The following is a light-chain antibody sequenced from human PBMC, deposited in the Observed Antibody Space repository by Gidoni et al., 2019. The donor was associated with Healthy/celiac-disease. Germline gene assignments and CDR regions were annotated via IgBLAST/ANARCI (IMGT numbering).Light chain of an antibody. J-gene: IGKJ2*01. V-gene: IGKV6-21*01. Sequence: EIVLTQSPDFQSVTPKEKVTITCRASQSIGSSLHWYQQKQDQSPKLLIKYASLSFSVLPSMFSVSGSGKDFTLTINSLEAEDAATYYCHQSSSLPDTFGQGTKLEIK. CDR1: QSIGSS. CDR2: YAS. CDR3: HQSSSLPDT.